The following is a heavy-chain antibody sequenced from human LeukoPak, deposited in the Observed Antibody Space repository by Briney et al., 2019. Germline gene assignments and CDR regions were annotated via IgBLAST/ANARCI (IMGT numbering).Heavy chain of an antibody. Sequence: SETLSLTCAVYGGSFSGYYWNWIRQPPGRGLEWIGEINHSGYTNYNPSLKSRVTISVDTSKNQFSLKVSSLTAADTAVYYCARGRAGSGLMINWGQGTLVTVSS. D-gene: IGHD2-8*01. V-gene: IGHV4-34*01. CDR1: GGSFSGYY. J-gene: IGHJ4*02. CDR2: INHSGYT. CDR3: ARGRAGSGLMIN.